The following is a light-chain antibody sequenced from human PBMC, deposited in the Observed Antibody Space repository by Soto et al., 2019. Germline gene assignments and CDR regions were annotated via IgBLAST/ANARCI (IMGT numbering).Light chain of an antibody. V-gene: IGKV4-1*01. J-gene: IGKJ4*01. CDR1: QSVLYSSNNKNY. CDR2: WAS. Sequence: DMLLTQSPYSVAVSLGERATINCKSSQSVLYSSNNKNYLAWYQQKPGQPPKLLIYWASTRESGVPDRFSGSGSGTDFTLTISSLQAEDVAVYYCQQYYSTPFAFGGGTKVDIK. CDR3: QQYYSTPFA.